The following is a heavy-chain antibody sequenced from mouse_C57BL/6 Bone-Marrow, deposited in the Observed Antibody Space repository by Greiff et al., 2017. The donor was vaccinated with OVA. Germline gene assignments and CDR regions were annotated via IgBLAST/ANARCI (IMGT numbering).Heavy chain of an antibody. CDR2: IDPENGDT. J-gene: IGHJ2*01. CDR3: TIYFDY. V-gene: IGHV14-4*01. CDR1: GFNIKDDY. Sequence: EVMLVESGAELVRPGASVKLSCTASGFNIKDDYMHWVKQRPEQGLEWIGWIDPENGDTEYASKFQGKATITADTSSNTAYLQLSSLTSEDTAVYYCTIYFDYWGQGTTLTVSS.